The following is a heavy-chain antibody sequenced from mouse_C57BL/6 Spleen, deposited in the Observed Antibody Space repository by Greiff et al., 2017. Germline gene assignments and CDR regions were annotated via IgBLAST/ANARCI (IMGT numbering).Heavy chain of an antibody. Sequence: VQLQQPGADLVRPGSSVKLSCKASGYTFTSYWMDWVKQRPGQGLEWIGNIYPSDSETHYNQKFKDKATLTVDKSSSTAYMQLSSLTSEDSAVYYCARGDGYSYYAMDYWGQGTSVTVSS. CDR1: GYTFTSYW. V-gene: IGHV1-61*01. J-gene: IGHJ4*01. CDR2: IYPSDSET. CDR3: ARGDGYSYYAMDY. D-gene: IGHD2-3*01.